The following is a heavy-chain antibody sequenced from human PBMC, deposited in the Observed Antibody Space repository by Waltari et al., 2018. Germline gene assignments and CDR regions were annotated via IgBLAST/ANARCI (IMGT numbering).Heavy chain of an antibody. J-gene: IGHJ3*02. V-gene: IGHV1-8*01. CDR3: ARAMRYYDILTGPSDALDI. D-gene: IGHD3-9*01. CDR1: GYTFISYD. Sequence: QVQLVQSGAEVKKPGASVRVSCKASGYTFISYDINWVRQAPGQGLEWMGWINPNTGAARFAQNFQYRVTMTRSTSETTAYMEISDLTSHDTAVYYCARAMRYYDILTGPSDALDIWGQGTMVTVSS. CDR2: INPNTGAA.